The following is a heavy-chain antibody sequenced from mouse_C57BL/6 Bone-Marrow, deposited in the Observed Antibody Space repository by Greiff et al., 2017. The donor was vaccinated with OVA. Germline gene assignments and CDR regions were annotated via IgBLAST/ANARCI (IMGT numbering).Heavy chain of an antibody. CDR1: GFNIKDDY. CDR2: IDPENGDT. CDR3: TTGGYPMDY. J-gene: IGHJ4*01. D-gene: IGHD2-2*01. Sequence: VQLQQSGAELVRPGASVKLSCTASGFNIKDDYMHWVKQRPEQGLEWIGWIDPENGDTEYASKFQGKATITADTSSNTAYLQLSSLTSEDTAVYYCTTGGYPMDYWGQGTSVTVSS. V-gene: IGHV14-4*01.